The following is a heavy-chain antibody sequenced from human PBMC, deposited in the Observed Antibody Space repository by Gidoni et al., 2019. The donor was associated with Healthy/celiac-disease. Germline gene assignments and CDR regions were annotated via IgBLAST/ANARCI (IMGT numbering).Heavy chain of an antibody. CDR1: GFTFSSYA. V-gene: IGHV3-23*01. Sequence: EVQLLESGGGLVQPGGSLRLSCAASGFTFSSYAMSWVRQAPGKGLEWVSAMSGSCCSTSYADSLKGRFTISRDNSKNTLYLQMNSLRAEDTAVYYCAKGVGYCSSTSCLNSGWYVGAFDYWGQGTLVTVSS. CDR2: MSGSCCST. J-gene: IGHJ4*02. D-gene: IGHD2-2*01. CDR3: AKGVGYCSSTSCLNSGWYVGAFDY.